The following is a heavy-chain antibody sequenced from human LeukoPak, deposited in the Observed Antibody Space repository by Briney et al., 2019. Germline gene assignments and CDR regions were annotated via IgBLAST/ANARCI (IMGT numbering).Heavy chain of an antibody. CDR1: GFTFSDYY. V-gene: IGHV3-11*04. D-gene: IGHD3-3*01. CDR3: ARPNYDFWSGYSPAFDY. J-gene: IGHJ4*02. CDR2: ISSSGSTI. Sequence: PGGSLRLSCAASGFTFSDYYVSWIRQAPGKGLEWVSYISSSGSTIYYADSVKGRFTISRDNAKNSLYLQMNSLRAEDTAVYYCARPNYDFWSGYSPAFDYWGQGTLVTVSS.